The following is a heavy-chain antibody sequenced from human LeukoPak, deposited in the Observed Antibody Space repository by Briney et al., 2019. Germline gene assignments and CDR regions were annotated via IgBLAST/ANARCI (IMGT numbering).Heavy chain of an antibody. CDR2: IFLKGST. CDR3: ARVARCTSCFDVDY. J-gene: IGHJ4*02. V-gene: IGHV4-38-2*02. D-gene: IGHD2-2*01. CDR1: GYSITSAYY. Sequence: SETLSLTCTVSGYSITSAYYWGWIRPPPGKGLEWVGCIFLKGSTYYNPSLKSRVTISVDTSKNQFSLTLSSVTAADTAVYYCARVARCTSCFDVDYWGQGTLVTVSS.